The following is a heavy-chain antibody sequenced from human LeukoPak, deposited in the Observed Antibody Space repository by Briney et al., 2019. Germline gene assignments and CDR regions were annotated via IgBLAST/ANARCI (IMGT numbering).Heavy chain of an antibody. CDR3: ARGGSGYYP. D-gene: IGHD3-3*01. V-gene: IGHV4-38-2*02. CDR1: GYSISSGYY. Sequence: SETLSLTCTVSGYSISSGYYWGWIRQPPGKGLEWIGEINHSGSTNYNPSLKSRVTISVDTSKNQFSLKLSSVTAADTAVYYCARGGSGYYPWGQGTLVTVSS. CDR2: INHSGST. J-gene: IGHJ4*02.